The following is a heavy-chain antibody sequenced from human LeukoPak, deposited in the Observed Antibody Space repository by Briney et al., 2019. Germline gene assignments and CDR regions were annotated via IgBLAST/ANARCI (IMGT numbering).Heavy chain of an antibody. D-gene: IGHD6-6*01. CDR3: ARTRLYMSSSGFFDY. V-gene: IGHV4-61*02. CDR1: GGSISGGSYY. CDR2: IYTSGST. J-gene: IGHJ4*02. Sequence: SETLSLTCTVSGGSISGGSYYWSWIRQPAGRGLEWIGRIYTSGSTNYNPSLKGRVTISVDTSKNQFSLKLSSVTAADTAVYYCARTRLYMSSSGFFDYWGRGTLVTVSS.